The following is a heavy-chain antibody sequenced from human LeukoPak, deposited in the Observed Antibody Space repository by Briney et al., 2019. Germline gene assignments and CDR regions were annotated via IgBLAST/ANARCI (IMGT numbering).Heavy chain of an antibody. CDR1: GFTFSSYA. J-gene: IGHJ4*02. Sequence: GGSLRLSCAASGFTFSSYAMHWVRQAPGKGLEWVALIAYDGSDKYHTDSVKGRFTISRDNSKNTVYLQINSLKPEDTGVYYCARYSPPAYYDILTAYSTGFDYWGQGTLVTVST. CDR2: IAYDGSDK. D-gene: IGHD3-9*01. CDR3: ARYSPPAYYDILTAYSTGFDY. V-gene: IGHV3-30*04.